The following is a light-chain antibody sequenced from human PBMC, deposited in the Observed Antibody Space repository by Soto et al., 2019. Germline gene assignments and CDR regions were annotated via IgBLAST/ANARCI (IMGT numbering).Light chain of an antibody. CDR1: NIGRKS. J-gene: IGLJ2*01. Sequence: SYELTQPPSVSVAPGQTAKITCGGNNIGRKSVHWYQQRPGQAPVLVVYDDRDRPSGIPERFSGSNSGNTATLIISRVEAGDEADYYCQVWGSNIDPVVIGGGTKVTVL. CDR2: DDR. CDR3: QVWGSNIDPVV. V-gene: IGLV3-21*02.